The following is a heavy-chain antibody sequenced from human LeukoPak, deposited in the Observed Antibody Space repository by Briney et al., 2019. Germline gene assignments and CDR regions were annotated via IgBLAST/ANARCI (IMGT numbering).Heavy chain of an antibody. Sequence: PGGSLRLSCAASGFTFSTYWMHWVRQAPGKGLVWVSRIKSDGSSIMYADSVRGRFTISRDNAKNTLYLQMNSLRAEDTAVYYWARNSDWGCSGGTCYNYVGYWGQGTLVTVSS. CDR1: GFTFSTYW. CDR3: ARNSDWGCSGGTCYNYVGY. J-gene: IGHJ4*02. V-gene: IGHV3-74*03. D-gene: IGHD2-15*01. CDR2: IKSDGSSI.